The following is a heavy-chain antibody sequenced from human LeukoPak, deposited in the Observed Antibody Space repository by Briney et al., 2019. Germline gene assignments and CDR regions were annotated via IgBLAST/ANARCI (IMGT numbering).Heavy chain of an antibody. CDR2: ISSSSSYI. J-gene: IGHJ5*02. V-gene: IGHV3-21*01. Sequence: VKLGGSLRLSCAASGFTFSSYSMNWVRQAPGKGLEWVSSISSSSSYIYYADSVKGRFTISRDNAKNSLYLQMNSLRAEDTAVYYCATVPGIAVAGLGSWGQGTLVTVSS. CDR1: GFTFSSYS. D-gene: IGHD6-19*01. CDR3: ATVPGIAVAGLGS.